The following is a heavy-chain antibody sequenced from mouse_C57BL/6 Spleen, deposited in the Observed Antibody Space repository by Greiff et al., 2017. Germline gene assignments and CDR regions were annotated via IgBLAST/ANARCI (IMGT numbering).Heavy chain of an antibody. V-gene: IGHV5-15*01. D-gene: IGHD2-1*01. CDR3: ARHYGNHGAMDY. Sequence: EVMLVESGGGLVQPGGSLKLSCAASGFTFSDYGMAWVRQAPRKGPEWVAFISNLAYSIYYADTVTGRFTISRENAKNTLYLEMSSLRSEDTAMYYCARHYGNHGAMDYWGQGTSGTVSS. CDR2: ISNLAYSI. J-gene: IGHJ4*01. CDR1: GFTFSDYG.